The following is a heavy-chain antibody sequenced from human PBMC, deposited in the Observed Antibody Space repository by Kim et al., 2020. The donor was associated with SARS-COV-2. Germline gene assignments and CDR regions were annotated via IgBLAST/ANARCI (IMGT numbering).Heavy chain of an antibody. D-gene: IGHD3-10*01. J-gene: IGHJ4*02. V-gene: IGHV1-3*01. CDR2: GET. Sequence: GETQYPQSFQGRVAITRATSATTAYMELSSLRFEDTAVYYCTRNGGGLDYWGQGTLVTVSS. CDR3: TRNGGGLDY.